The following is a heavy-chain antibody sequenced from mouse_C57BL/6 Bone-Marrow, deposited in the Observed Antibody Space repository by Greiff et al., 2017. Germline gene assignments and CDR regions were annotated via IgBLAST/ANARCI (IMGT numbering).Heavy chain of an antibody. V-gene: IGHV1-55*01. D-gene: IGHD4-1*01. J-gene: IGHJ2*01. Sequence: VQLQQPGAELVKPGASVKMSCKASGYTFTSYWITWVKQRPGQGLEWIGDIYPTSGRPNSNEKFKSKAILTVDTSSNTAYMQLSSLTSEDSAVFYCARSGPLGRSFDYWGQGTTLTVSS. CDR2: IYPTSGRP. CDR1: GYTFTSYW. CDR3: ARSGPLGRSFDY.